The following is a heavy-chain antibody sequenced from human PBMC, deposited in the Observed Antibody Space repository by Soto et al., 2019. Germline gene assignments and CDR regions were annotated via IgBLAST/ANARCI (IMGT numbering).Heavy chain of an antibody. V-gene: IGHV1-18*01. CDR3: ARDRAVAGHNYYYYGMDV. CDR1: GYTFTSYG. Sequence: QVQLVQSGAEVKKPGASVKVSCKASGYTFTSYGISWVRQAPGQGLEWMGWISAYNGNTNYAQKLQGRVTMTTDTSTSPAYMELRSLRSDDTAVYYCARDRAVAGHNYYYYGMDVWGQGTTVTVSS. D-gene: IGHD6-19*01. CDR2: ISAYNGNT. J-gene: IGHJ6*02.